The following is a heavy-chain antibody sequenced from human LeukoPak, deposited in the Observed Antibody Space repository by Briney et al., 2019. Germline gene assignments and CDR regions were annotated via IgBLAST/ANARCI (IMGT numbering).Heavy chain of an antibody. Sequence: PSETLSLTCAVSDVSFTNYYWTWIRQSPGKGLEWIGEIDHSGSTNYNPSLKSRVTISVDRANNQFSLKLSSVTAADTAFYYCARGRKGGSALWGQGTLVTVSS. J-gene: IGHJ4*02. CDR1: DVSFTNYY. CDR2: IDHSGST. D-gene: IGHD3-10*01. CDR3: ARGRKGGSAL. V-gene: IGHV4-34*01.